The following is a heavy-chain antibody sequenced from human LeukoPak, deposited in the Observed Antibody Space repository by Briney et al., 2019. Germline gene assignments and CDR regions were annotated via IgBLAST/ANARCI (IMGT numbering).Heavy chain of an antibody. V-gene: IGHV3-23*01. J-gene: IGHJ4*02. Sequence: GGSLRLSCAASGFTFSSYAMSWVRQAPGKGLEWVSAISGSGGSTYYADSVKGRFTISRDNTKNTLYLQMNSLRAEDTAVYYCAKEGYDFWSAPPGYWGQGTLVTVSS. CDR3: AKEGYDFWSAPPGY. D-gene: IGHD3-3*01. CDR1: GFTFSSYA. CDR2: ISGSGGST.